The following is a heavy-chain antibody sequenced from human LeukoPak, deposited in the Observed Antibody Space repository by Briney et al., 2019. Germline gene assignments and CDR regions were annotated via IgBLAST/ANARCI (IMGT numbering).Heavy chain of an antibody. CDR3: ARQGECSSTSCYRRSWFDP. J-gene: IGHJ5*02. Sequence: PSETLSVTCTVSGGSISSYYWSWIRQPPGKGLEWIGYIYYSGSTNYNPSLKSRVTISVDTSKNQFSRKLSSVTAADTAVYYCARQGECSSTSCYRRSWFDPWGQGTLVTVSS. V-gene: IGHV4-59*08. CDR2: IYYSGST. CDR1: GGSISSYY. D-gene: IGHD2-2*01.